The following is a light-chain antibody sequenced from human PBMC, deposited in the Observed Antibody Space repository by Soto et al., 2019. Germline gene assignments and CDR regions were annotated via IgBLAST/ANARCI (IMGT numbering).Light chain of an antibody. CDR2: GNN. J-gene: IGLJ1*01. CDR1: SSNIGAGHD. V-gene: IGLV1-40*01. Sequence: QSVLTQPPSVSGAPGQSVTISCTGSSSNIGAGHDVHWYQQFPGTAPKVLIYGNNNRPSGVPDRFSGSKSGTSASLTISGLQAEDETDYYCFSYTSSGTYVFGTGTKV. CDR3: FSYTSSGTYV.